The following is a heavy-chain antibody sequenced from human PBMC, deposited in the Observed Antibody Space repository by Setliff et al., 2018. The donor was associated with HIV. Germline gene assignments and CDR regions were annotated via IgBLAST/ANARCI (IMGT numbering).Heavy chain of an antibody. D-gene: IGHD3-10*01. V-gene: IGHV4-59*12. Sequence: PSETLSLTCSVSGDYYWSWIRQHPGKGLEWIGYIYYSGSTYYNPSLKSRVTISVDTSKNQFSLKLSSVTAADTAVYYCAREGGKLWFGELLYAFDIWGQGTMVTVSS. CDR1: GDYY. CDR2: IYYSGST. CDR3: AREGGKLWFGELLYAFDI. J-gene: IGHJ3*02.